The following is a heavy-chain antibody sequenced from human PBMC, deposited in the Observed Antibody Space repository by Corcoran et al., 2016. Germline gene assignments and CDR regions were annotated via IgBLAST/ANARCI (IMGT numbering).Heavy chain of an antibody. D-gene: IGHD3-3*01. CDR1: GGTFSSYA. CDR3: ARRSYYDFWSGPGYYYYGMDV. CDR2: IIPIFGTA. V-gene: IGHV1-69*06. J-gene: IGHJ6*02. Sequence: QVQLVQSGAEVKKPGSSVKVSCKASGGTFSSYAISWVRQVPGQGLEWMGGIIPIFGTANYARKFQGRVTITADKSTSTAYMELSSLRSEDTAVYYCARRSYYDFWSGPGYYYYGMDVWGQGTTVTVSS.